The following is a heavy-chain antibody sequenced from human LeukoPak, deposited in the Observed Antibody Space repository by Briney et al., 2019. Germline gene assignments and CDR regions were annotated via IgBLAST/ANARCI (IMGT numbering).Heavy chain of an antibody. J-gene: IGHJ4*02. CDR1: GFSFSNHG. Sequence: GTSLRLPCVASGFSFSNHGMHWVRQAPGKGLEWVSVIARDGGAKFYADSVKGRFTLSRDNSKNMFFLQMNFLTVEDTAIYYCAREATWGQWYFDHWGQGTPVTVSS. CDR2: IARDGGAK. V-gene: IGHV3-30*03. D-gene: IGHD6-19*01. CDR3: AREATWGQWYFDH.